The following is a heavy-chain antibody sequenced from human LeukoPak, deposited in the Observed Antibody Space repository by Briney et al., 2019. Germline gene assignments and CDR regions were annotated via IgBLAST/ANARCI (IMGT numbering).Heavy chain of an antibody. J-gene: IGHJ4*02. CDR2: ISAYNGNT. D-gene: IGHD1-14*01. CDR1: GGTFSSYA. V-gene: IGHV1-18*01. CDR3: ARGVKGRVGTGGDY. Sequence: ASVKVSCKASGGTFSSYAISWVRQAPGQGLEWMGRISAYNGNTNYAQKLQGRVTMTTDTSTSTAYMELRSLRSDDTAVYYCARGVKGRVGTGGDYWGQGTLVTVSS.